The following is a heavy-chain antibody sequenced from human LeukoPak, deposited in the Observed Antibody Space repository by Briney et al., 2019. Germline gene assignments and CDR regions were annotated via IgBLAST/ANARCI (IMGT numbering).Heavy chain of an antibody. D-gene: IGHD3-10*01. CDR3: ARVPSGVRGIIIDY. CDR2: VYYSGST. Sequence: PSETLSLTCTVSGGSVSSGSYYWSWIRQPPGKGLEWIGYVYYSGSTNYNPSLKSRVTVSVDTSKNQFSLKLSSVTAADTAVHYCARVPSGVRGIIIDYWGQGTLVTVSS. V-gene: IGHV4-61*01. J-gene: IGHJ4*02. CDR1: GGSVSSGSYY.